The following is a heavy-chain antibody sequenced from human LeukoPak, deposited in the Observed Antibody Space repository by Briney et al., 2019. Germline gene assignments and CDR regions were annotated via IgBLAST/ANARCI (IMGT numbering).Heavy chain of an antibody. CDR2: INHSGST. CDR1: GGSFSGYY. CDR3: ARRSASGWYVVQGFDY. V-gene: IGHV4-34*01. D-gene: IGHD6-19*01. Sequence: SETLSLTCAVYGGSFSGYYWSWIRQPPGKGLEWIGEINHSGSTNYNPSLKSRVTISVDTSKNQFSLKLSSVTAADTAVYYCARRSASGWYVVQGFDYWGQGTLVTVSS. J-gene: IGHJ4*02.